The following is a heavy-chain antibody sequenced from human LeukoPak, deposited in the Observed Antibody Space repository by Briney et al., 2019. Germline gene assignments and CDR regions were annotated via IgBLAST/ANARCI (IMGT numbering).Heavy chain of an antibody. V-gene: IGHV1-2*06. J-gene: IGHJ4*02. CDR2: INPNSGGT. CDR3: ARDPRIAVAGKYFDY. Sequence: ASVKVSCKDSGYTFTGYYMHWVRQATGQGLEWMGRINPNSGGTNYAQNFQGRVTMTRDTSISTAYMELSRLKSDDTALYYCARDPRIAVAGKYFDYWGQGTLVTVSS. CDR1: GYTFTGYY. D-gene: IGHD6-19*01.